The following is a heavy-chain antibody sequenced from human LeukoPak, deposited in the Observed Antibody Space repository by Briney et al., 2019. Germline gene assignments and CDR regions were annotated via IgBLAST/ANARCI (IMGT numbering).Heavy chain of an antibody. CDR1: GGTFSSSA. CDR2: IIPVFGTG. V-gene: IGHV1-69*06. J-gene: IGHJ3*02. D-gene: IGHD6-19*01. Sequence: GASVKVSCKASGGTFSSSAISWVRQAPGQGLEWMGGIIPVFGTGKYAQKFQGRVTITADKSTTTVYMELYSLRYEDTAVYYCARDGKYVGSGWPRDGFDRWGQGTMVTVSS. CDR3: ARDGKYVGSGWPRDGFDR.